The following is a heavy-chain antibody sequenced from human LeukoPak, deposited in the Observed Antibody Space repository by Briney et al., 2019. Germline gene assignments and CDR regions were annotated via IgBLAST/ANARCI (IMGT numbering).Heavy chain of an antibody. V-gene: IGHV3-21*01. J-gene: IGHJ5*02. D-gene: IGHD2-2*02. CDR1: GFTFSSYS. CDR2: ISSSSSCI. Sequence: PGGSLRLSCAASGFTFSSYSMNWVRQAPGKGLEWVSSISSSSSCIYYADSVKGRFTISRDNAKNSLYLQMNSLRAEDTAVYYCARGETPYCSSTSCYMNWFDPWGQGTLVTVSS. CDR3: ARGETPYCSSTSCYMNWFDP.